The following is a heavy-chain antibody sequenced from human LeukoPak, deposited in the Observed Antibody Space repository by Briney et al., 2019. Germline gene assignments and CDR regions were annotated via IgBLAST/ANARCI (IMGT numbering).Heavy chain of an antibody. V-gene: IGHV1-8*01. D-gene: IGHD2-21*01. CDR1: GYTFTSYD. CDR3: ARAAWVSTSSKYYFDN. J-gene: IGHJ4*02. Sequence: SVKASCKASGYTFTSYDINWVRQATGQGHEWMGWMNPNSGNTGYAQKFQGRVTMTRNTSISTAYMELSSLRSEDTALYYCARAAWVSTSSKYYFDNWGQGTLVTVSS. CDR2: MNPNSGNT.